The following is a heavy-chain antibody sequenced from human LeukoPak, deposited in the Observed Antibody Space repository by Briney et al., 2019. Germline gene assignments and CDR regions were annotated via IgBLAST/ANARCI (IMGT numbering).Heavy chain of an antibody. J-gene: IGHJ4*02. CDR3: VGTYSSGWYYFDY. Sequence: SETLSLTCTVSGGSIRSYYWSWIRQPPGKGLEWIGYIYYSGSTNYNPSLKSRVTISVDTPKNRFSLKLSSVTAADTAVYYCVGTYSSGWYYFDYWGQGTLVSVSS. CDR2: IYYSGST. D-gene: IGHD6-19*01. CDR1: GGSIRSYY. V-gene: IGHV4-59*01.